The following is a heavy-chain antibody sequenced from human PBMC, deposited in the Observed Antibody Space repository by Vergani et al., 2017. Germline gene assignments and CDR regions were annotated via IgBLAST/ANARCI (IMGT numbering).Heavy chain of an antibody. CDR1: GGSFSGYC. CDR2: VDHTGNV. CDR3: ARGLGPEWPIGPY. D-gene: IGHD3-3*01. Sequence: QVQLQQWGAGLLKPSETLSLTCGISGGSFSGYCSTWTRQAPGKGLEWIGEVDHTGNVNYHPSLKSRVTISLDTSENQVSLKLISVTAADAAVYYCARGLGPEWPIGPYWGPGTLVTVSS. J-gene: IGHJ4*02. V-gene: IGHV4-34*01.